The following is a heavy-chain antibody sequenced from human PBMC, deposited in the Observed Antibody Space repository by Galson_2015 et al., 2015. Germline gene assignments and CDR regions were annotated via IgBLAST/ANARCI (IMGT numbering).Heavy chain of an antibody. CDR1: GFTFSSYA. CDR3: ARSGKYDY. CDR2: ISYDGSNK. D-gene: IGHD3-10*01. Sequence: SLRLSCAAPGFTFSSYAMHWVRQAPGKGLEWVAVISYDGSNKYYADSVKGRFTISRDNSKNTLYLQMNSLRAEDTAVYYCARSGKYDYWGQGTLVTVSS. V-gene: IGHV3-30-3*01. J-gene: IGHJ4*02.